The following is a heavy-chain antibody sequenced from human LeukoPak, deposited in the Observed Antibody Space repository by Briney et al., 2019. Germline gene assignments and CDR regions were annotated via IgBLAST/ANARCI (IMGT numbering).Heavy chain of an antibody. J-gene: IGHJ4*02. Sequence: ASVKVSCKASGYTFTSYGVSWVRQAPGQGLEWMGWISAHNGNTNYAQKLQGRVTMTTDTSTSTAYMELRSLRSDDTAVYYCARVSSGSRSADYWGQGTLVTVSS. CDR3: ARVSSGSRSADY. CDR2: ISAHNGNT. V-gene: IGHV1-18*01. CDR1: GYTFTSYG. D-gene: IGHD6-19*01.